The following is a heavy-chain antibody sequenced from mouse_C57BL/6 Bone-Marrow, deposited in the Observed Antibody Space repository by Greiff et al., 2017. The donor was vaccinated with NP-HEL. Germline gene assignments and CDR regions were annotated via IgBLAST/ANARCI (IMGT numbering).Heavy chain of an antibody. CDR3: VREGWLRRYFDV. CDR1: GFTFNTYA. Sequence: EVQGVESGGGLVQPKGSLKLSCAASGFTFNTYAMHWVRQAPGKGLEWVARIRSKSSNYATYYADSVKDRFTISRDDSQSMLYLQMNNLKTEDTAMYYCVREGWLRRYFDVWGTGTTVTVSS. V-gene: IGHV10-3*01. CDR2: IRSKSSNYAT. D-gene: IGHD2-2*01. J-gene: IGHJ1*03.